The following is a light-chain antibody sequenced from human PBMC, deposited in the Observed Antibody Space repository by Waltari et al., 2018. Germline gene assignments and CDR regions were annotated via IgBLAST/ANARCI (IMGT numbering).Light chain of an antibody. J-gene: IGLJ2*01. V-gene: IGLV1-44*01. CDR3: AVWDARLNGPV. CDR1: SSNVGGST. Sequence: QSVLTQPPSASGTPGQRVTITCSGTSSNVGGSTVDWYQQVPGTATKLRINDRNQRASGVLVRFSGSKSGTSASLSISGLQSEDEADYFCAVWDARLNGPVFGGGTKVTVL. CDR2: DRN.